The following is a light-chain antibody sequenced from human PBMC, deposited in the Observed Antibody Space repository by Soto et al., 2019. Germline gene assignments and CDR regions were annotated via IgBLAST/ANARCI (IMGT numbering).Light chain of an antibody. CDR1: QSISSY. CDR2: AAS. V-gene: IGKV1-39*01. Sequence: DIQMTLSPSSLSASVGEGVTMTCRASQSISSYLNWYQQKPGKAPKLLIYAASSLQSGVPSRFSGSGSGTDFTLTISSLQPEDFTTYYCQQSYSTPPTFGGGAKVDI. CDR3: QQSYSTPPT. J-gene: IGKJ4*01.